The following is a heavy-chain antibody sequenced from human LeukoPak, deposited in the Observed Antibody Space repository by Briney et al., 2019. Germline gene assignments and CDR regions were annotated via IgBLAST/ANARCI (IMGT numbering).Heavy chain of an antibody. Sequence: SETLSLTCAVYGGSFSGYYWSWIRQPPGKGLEWIGEINHSGSTNYNPSLKSRVTISVDTSKNQFSLKLSSVTAADTAVYYCARIAIFGGAIDYWGQGTLATVSS. CDR3: ARIAIFGGAIDY. CDR1: GGSFSGYY. D-gene: IGHD3-3*01. CDR2: INHSGST. J-gene: IGHJ4*02. V-gene: IGHV4-34*01.